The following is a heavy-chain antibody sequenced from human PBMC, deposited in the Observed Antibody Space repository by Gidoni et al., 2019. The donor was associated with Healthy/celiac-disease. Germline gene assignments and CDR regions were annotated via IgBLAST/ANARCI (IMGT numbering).Heavy chain of an antibody. V-gene: IGHV5-51*01. CDR3: ARGRASVTNCYTLCPNWFDS. J-gene: IGHJ5*01. CDR1: GYSFTTYW. Sequence: EVQLVQSGAEVKKPGESLKISCKASGYSFTTYWIAWVRRMPGKGLEWGGIIYPGDSDTRYNPSFQGQVTISADKSISTAYLQWSSLKASDTAMYYCARGRASVTNCYTLCPNWFDSWGQGTLVTVFS. CDR2: IYPGDSDT. D-gene: IGHD2-2*02.